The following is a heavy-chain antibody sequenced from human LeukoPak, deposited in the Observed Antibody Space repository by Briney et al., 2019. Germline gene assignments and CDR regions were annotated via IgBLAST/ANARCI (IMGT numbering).Heavy chain of an antibody. D-gene: IGHD1-26*01. CDR3: ARARTGSYFDY. Sequence: GGSLRLSCAASGFTFSSYAMCWVSQAPGKGLEWVSAMSGSGGSTYYADSVKGRFTISRDNSKNTLYLQMNSLRAEDTAVYYCARARTGSYFDYWGQGTLVTVSS. V-gene: IGHV3-23*01. CDR2: MSGSGGST. J-gene: IGHJ4*02. CDR1: GFTFSSYA.